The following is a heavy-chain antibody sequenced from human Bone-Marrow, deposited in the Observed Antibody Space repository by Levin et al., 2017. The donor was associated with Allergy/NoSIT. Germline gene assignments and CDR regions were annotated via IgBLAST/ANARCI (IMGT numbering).Heavy chain of an antibody. CDR1: GFTFSSYA. CDR2: ISGSGGST. CDR3: AKDVSVWLPHYFDY. Sequence: PGESLKISCAASGFTFSSYAMSWVRQAPGKGLEWVSAISGSGGSTYYADSVKGRFTISRDNSKNTLYLQMNSLRAEDTAVYYCAKDVSVWLPHYFDYWGQGTLVTVSS. D-gene: IGHD3-16*01. J-gene: IGHJ4*02. V-gene: IGHV3-23*01.